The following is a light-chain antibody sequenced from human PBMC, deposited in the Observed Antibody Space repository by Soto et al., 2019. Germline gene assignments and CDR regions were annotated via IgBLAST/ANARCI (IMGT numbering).Light chain of an antibody. J-gene: IGLJ2*01. V-gene: IGLV2-11*01. CDR3: GSYAGSYTCVI. CDR2: DVN. Sequence: QSALTQPRSVSGSPGQSITISCTGTSNDVGGYNYVSWYQQHPGKAPKLLIYDVNKRPSRVPDRFSGSKSGNTASLTISGLQAEDEADYHCGSYAGSYTCVIFGGGTKVTVL. CDR1: SNDVGGYNY.